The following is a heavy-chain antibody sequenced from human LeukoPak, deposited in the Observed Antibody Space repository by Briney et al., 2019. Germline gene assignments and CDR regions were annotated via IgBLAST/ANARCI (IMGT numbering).Heavy chain of an antibody. D-gene: IGHD3-22*01. CDR1: GGSISSSSYY. Sequence: SETLSLTCTVSGGSISSSSYYWGWIRQPPGKGLEWIGSIYYSGSTYYNPSLKSRVTISVDTSKNQFSLKLSSVTAADTAVYYCARQSYYYGSSGYLYWFDPWGQGTLVPVSS. CDR2: IYYSGST. J-gene: IGHJ5*02. CDR3: ARQSYYYGSSGYLYWFDP. V-gene: IGHV4-39*01.